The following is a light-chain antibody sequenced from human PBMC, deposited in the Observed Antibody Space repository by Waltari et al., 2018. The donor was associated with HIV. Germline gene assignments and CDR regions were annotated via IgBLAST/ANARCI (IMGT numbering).Light chain of an antibody. CDR3: GTWDSSLSAGV. J-gene: IGLJ3*02. Sequence: QSVLTQPPSVSAAPGQKVTISCSGNSSHIGNNFVSWYQQFPGTAPKPLMHDTGKRPSGIPERFSGSKSGTSATLGITGLQTGDEAVYYCGTWDSSLSAGVFGGGTKVTVL. CDR1: SSHIGNNF. CDR2: DTG. V-gene: IGLV1-51*01.